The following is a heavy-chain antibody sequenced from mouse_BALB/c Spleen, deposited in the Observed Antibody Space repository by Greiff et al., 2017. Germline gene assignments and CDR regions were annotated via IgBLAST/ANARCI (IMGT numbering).Heavy chain of an antibody. V-gene: IGHV14-1*02. Sequence: VQLQQSGAELVRPGALVKLSCKASGFNIKDYYMHWVKQRPEQGLEWIGWIDSENGNTICDPKFQGKASIAADTSSNTAYLQLSSLTSEDTAVYYCTRRDYYGCAMDYWGQGTSVTVSS. J-gene: IGHJ4*01. CDR1: GFNIKDYY. CDR3: TRRDYYGCAMDY. CDR2: IDSENGNT. D-gene: IGHD1-2*01.